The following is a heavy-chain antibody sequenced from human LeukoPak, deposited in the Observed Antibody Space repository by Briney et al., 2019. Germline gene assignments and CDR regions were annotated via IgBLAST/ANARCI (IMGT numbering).Heavy chain of an antibody. D-gene: IGHD5-12*01. CDR2: IRGGGTST. CDR3: AKHSGSDSGYWFDP. J-gene: IGHJ5*02. V-gene: IGHV3-23*01. Sequence: GGSLRLSCAASGVTFSSSAMNWVRQAPGKRPQWVSTIRGGGTSTFYADSLKGRFTISRDNSKSTLYLQMNNLRAEDTAVYYCAKHSGSDSGYWFDPWGQGTLVTVSS. CDR1: GVTFSSSA.